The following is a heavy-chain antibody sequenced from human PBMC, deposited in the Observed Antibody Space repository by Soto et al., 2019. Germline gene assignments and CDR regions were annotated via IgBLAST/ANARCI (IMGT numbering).Heavy chain of an antibody. CDR2: IIPIFGTA. V-gene: IGHV1-69*13. D-gene: IGHD6-13*01. CDR3: ARVRIHNLNRRYSSSWYWFDP. Sequence: ASVKVSCKASGGTFSSYAISWVRQAPGQGLEWMGGIIPIFGTANYAQKFQGRVTITADESTSTAYTELSSLGSEDTAVYYCARVRIHNLNRRYSSSWYWFDPWGQGTLVTVS. J-gene: IGHJ5*02. CDR1: GGTFSSYA.